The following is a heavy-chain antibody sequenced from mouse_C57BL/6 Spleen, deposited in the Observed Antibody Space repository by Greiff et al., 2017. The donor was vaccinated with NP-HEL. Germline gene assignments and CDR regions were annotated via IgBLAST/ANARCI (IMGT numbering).Heavy chain of an antibody. CDR3: ARNDYDRVYAMDY. CDR2: IYPGSGST. J-gene: IGHJ4*01. Sequence: QVHVKQPGAELVKPGASVKMSCKASGYTFTSYWITWVKQRPGQGLEWIGDIYPGSGSTNYNEKFKSKATLTVDTSSSTAYMQLSSLTSEDAAVYYCARNDYDRVYAMDYWGQGTSVTVSS. D-gene: IGHD2-4*01. V-gene: IGHV1-55*01. CDR1: GYTFTSYW.